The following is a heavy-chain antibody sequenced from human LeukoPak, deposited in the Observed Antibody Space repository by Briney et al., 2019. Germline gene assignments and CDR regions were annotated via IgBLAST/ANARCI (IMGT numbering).Heavy chain of an antibody. Sequence: LETLSLTCTVSGGSISSSSYYWGWIRQPPGKGLEWIGSIYYSGSTYYNPSLKSRVTISVDTSKNQFSLKLSSVTAADTAMYYCASYPWGAANAFDIWGQGTMVTVSS. D-gene: IGHD1-26*01. CDR1: GGSISSSSYY. CDR3: ASYPWGAANAFDI. J-gene: IGHJ3*02. CDR2: IYYSGST. V-gene: IGHV4-39*01.